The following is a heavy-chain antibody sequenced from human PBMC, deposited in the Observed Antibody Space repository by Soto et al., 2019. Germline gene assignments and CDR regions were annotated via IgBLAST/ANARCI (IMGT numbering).Heavy chain of an antibody. CDR3: VRENYYGSTTLGGLDM. CDR2: VSKDRSIQ. Sequence: GGSLRLSCEASGFTFSDYAMQWVRQAPGKGLEWVAVVSKDRSIQYYADSVRGRFTISRDNPKNMLYLQMDSLRVEDSAVSYCVRENYYGSTTLGGLDMWGQGTMVTVSS. J-gene: IGHJ3*02. V-gene: IGHV3-30-3*01. D-gene: IGHD3-10*01. CDR1: GFTFSDYA.